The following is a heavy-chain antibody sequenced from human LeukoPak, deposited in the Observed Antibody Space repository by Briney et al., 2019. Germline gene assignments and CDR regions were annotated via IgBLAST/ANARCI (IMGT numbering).Heavy chain of an antibody. CDR1: GLTFSSYA. Sequence: PGGSLRLSCAASGLTFSSYAMSWVRQAPGKGLEWVSAISGSGGSTYYADSVKGRFTISRVNSKNTLYLQMNSLRAEDTAVYYCAKPTDYYGSGSYPYYFDYWGQGTLVTVSS. D-gene: IGHD3-10*01. CDR2: ISGSGGST. V-gene: IGHV3-23*01. CDR3: AKPTDYYGSGSYPYYFDY. J-gene: IGHJ4*02.